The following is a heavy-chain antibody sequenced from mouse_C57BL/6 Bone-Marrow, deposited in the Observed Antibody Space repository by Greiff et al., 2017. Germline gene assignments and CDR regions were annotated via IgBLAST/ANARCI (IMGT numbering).Heavy chain of an antibody. V-gene: IGHV1-72*01. CDR2: IDPTSGGT. CDR3: ARSYYSHRAWFAY. Sequence: QVQLKQPGAELVKPGASVKLSCKASGYTFTSYWMHWVKQRPGRGLEWIGRIDPTSGGTKYNEKFKSKATLTVDKPSSTAYMQLSSLTSEDSAVYYCARSYYSHRAWFAYWGQGTLVTVSA. CDR1: GYTFTSYW. D-gene: IGHD2-12*01. J-gene: IGHJ3*01.